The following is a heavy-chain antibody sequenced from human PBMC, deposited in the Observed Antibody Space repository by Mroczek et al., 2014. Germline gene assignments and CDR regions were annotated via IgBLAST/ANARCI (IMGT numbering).Heavy chain of an antibody. Sequence: QVQLQESGPGLVKPSETLSLTCTVSGGSISSYYWSWIRQPAGKGLEWIGRIYTSGSTNYNPSLKSRVTMSVDTSKNQFSLKLSSVTAADTAVYYCARTLAVASRAYKFDPWGQGTLVTVSS. D-gene: IGHD6-19*01. CDR3: ARTLAVASRAYKFDP. CDR1: GGSISSYY. V-gene: IGHV4-4*07. CDR2: IYTSGST. J-gene: IGHJ5*02.